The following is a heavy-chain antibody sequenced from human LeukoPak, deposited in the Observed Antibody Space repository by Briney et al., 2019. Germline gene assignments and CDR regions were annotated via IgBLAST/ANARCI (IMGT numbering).Heavy chain of an antibody. CDR2: ITGSGAGT. V-gene: IGHV3-23*01. D-gene: IGHD4-17*01. Sequence: GGSLRLSCAGSGFTFRTYAMSWVRQAPGKGLEYVSAITGSGAGTYYADSVKGRFTISRDNSKSTLYLQMNSLRAEDTAVYYCAKDPNGDYLGAFDFWGRGTMVTVSS. CDR3: AKDPNGDYLGAFDF. J-gene: IGHJ3*01. CDR1: GFTFRTYA.